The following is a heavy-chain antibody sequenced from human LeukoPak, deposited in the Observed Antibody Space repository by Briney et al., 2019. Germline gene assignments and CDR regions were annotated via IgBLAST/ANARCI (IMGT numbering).Heavy chain of an antibody. CDR3: IRGGIRVSGIDAFDI. V-gene: IGHV3-13*01. CDR2: IGIGDDT. D-gene: IGHD5/OR15-5a*01. J-gene: IGHJ3*02. CDR1: GFTFRDYD. Sequence: GGSLRLSCAASGFTFRDYDMHWVRRVPGRGLEWVSAIGIGDDTHYPDSVKGRFTISRENAKNSLYLPMNTLRDGDTAVYYCIRGGIRVSGIDAFDIWGQGTMVTVSS.